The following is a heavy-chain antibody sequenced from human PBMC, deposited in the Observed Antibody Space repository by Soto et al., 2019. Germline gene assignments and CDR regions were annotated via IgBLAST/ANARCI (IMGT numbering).Heavy chain of an antibody. CDR1: GYTFTSYA. CDR2: INAGNGNT. Sequence: QVQLVQSGAEEKKPGASVKVSCKASGYTFTSYAMHWVRQAPGQRLEWMGWINAGNGNTKYSQKFQGRVTITRDTSASTAYMELSSLRSEDTAVYYWARDPIYSCMDVWGQWTTFTVSS. V-gene: IGHV1-3*05. J-gene: IGHJ6*02. CDR3: ARDPIYSCMDV.